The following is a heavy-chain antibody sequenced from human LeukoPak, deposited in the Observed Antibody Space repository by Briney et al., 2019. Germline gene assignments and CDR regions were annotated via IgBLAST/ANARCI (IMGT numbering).Heavy chain of an antibody. J-gene: IGHJ4*02. Sequence: GGSLRLSCAASGFTFSSYGMHWVRKAPGKGLEWVAVISYDGSNKYYADSVKGRFTISRDNAKNTLYLQMNSLRDEDTAVYYCARVRGGDTKDFGYWGQGTLVTVSS. CDR1: GFTFSSYG. CDR3: ARVRGGDTKDFGY. D-gene: IGHD2-8*01. CDR2: ISYDGSNK. V-gene: IGHV3-30*03.